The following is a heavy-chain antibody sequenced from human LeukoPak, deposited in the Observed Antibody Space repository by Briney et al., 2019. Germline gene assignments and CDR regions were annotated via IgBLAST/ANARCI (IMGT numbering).Heavy chain of an antibody. CDR1: GLTVSSNY. Sequence: PGGSLRLSCAASGLTVSSNYMSWVRQAPGKGLEWVSVIYSGGSTYYADSVKGRFTISRDNSKNTLYLQMNSLRAEDTAVYYCAASAMVNGMDVWGQGTTVTVSS. V-gene: IGHV3-66*02. CDR3: AASAMVNGMDV. D-gene: IGHD5-18*01. J-gene: IGHJ6*02. CDR2: IYSGGST.